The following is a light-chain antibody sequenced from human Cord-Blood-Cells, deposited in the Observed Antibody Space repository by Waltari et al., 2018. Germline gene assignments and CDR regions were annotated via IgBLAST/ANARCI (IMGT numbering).Light chain of an antibody. J-gene: IGLJ3*02. CDR3: SSYTSSSTLV. CDR1: SSDVGGYNY. Sequence: QSALTQPASVSGSPGQSITISCTGTSSDVGGYNYVSWYQQHPGKAPKLMIYDVSKLPSGVSNRFSGSKSGNTASLPISGLQAEDEADYYCSSYTSSSTLVFGGGTKLTVL. CDR2: DVS. V-gene: IGLV2-14*01.